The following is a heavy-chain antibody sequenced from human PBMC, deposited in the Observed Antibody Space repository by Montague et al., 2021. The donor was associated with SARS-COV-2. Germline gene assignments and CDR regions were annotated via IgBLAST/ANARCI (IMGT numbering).Heavy chain of an antibody. CDR1: GDSISNYY. J-gene: IGHJ4*02. CDR2: IYYSGST. CDR3: ARLPYILPGYAYFDF. V-gene: IGHV4-59*08. Sequence: SETLSLTCTVSGDSISNYYWSWIRRPPGKGLEWLGYIYYSGSTNYNPSLKSRVTISADTSKNQFSLRLSSVTAADTAVYYCARLPYILPGYAYFDFWGQGSLVIVSS. D-gene: IGHD3-9*01.